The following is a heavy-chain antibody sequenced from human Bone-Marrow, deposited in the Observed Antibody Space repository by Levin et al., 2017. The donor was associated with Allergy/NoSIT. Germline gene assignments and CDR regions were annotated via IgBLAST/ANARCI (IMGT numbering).Heavy chain of an antibody. CDR2: INQDSSEK. Sequence: GGSLRLSCAASGFSFGTSWMDWVRQTPGKGLEWVANINQDSSEKSYVDSVKGRFTISRDNARKSLYLQMNGLRADDTAVYYCSGTLDYWGKGKLVTVFS. V-gene: IGHV3-7*04. J-gene: IGHJ4*02. CDR3: SGTLDY. CDR1: GFSFGTSW.